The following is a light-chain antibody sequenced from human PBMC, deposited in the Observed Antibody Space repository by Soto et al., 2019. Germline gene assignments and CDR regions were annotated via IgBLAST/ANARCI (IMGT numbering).Light chain of an antibody. CDR2: DVK. Sequence: QSALTQPRSVSESPGQSVTISCTGTSSDVGGYNYVSWYQQYPGKAPKVMIYDVKTRPSGVPDRFSGSKSGNTASLTISGLQAEDEADYYCCSYAGSYTFVFGTGTKVTVL. J-gene: IGLJ1*01. V-gene: IGLV2-11*01. CDR1: SSDVGGYNY. CDR3: CSYAGSYTFV.